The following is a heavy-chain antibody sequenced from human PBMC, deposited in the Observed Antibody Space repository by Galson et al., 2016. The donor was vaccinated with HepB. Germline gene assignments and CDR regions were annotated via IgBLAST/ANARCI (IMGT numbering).Heavy chain of an antibody. CDR2: INSDGTST. D-gene: IGHD6-13*01. CDR3: ARGQGGYSSSWHDY. J-gene: IGHJ4*02. V-gene: IGHV3-74*01. Sequence: LRLSCAASGFTISTYWMHWVRQAPGKGLVWVSRINSDGTSTSYADSVKGRFTISRDNAKNTLYLQMNSLRAEDTAVYYCARGQGGYSSSWHDYWGQGTLVTVSS. CDR1: GFTISTYW.